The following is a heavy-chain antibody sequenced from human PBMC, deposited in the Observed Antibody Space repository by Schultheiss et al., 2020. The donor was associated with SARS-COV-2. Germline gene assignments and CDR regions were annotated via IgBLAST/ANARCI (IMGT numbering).Heavy chain of an antibody. J-gene: IGHJ6*03. CDR2: INWNGGST. CDR1: GFTFGSCA. D-gene: IGHD2-2*01. Sequence: GGSLRLSCAASGFTFGSCAMSWVRQAPGKGLEWVSGINWNGGSTYYADSVKGRFTISRDNSKNTLYLQMNSLRAEDTAVYYCARPHNLAAAMSLYYYYMDVWGKGTTVTVSS. V-gene: IGHV3-23*01. CDR3: ARPHNLAAAMSLYYYYMDV.